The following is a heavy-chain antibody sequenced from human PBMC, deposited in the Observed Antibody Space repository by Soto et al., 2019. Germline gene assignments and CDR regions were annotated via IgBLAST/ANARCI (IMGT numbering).Heavy chain of an antibody. J-gene: IGHJ4*02. D-gene: IGHD3-16*01. V-gene: IGHV4-39*01. CDR1: GGSISSSSYY. CDR3: ARHPLPFLYDYVWGSSNDY. CDR2: IYYSGST. Sequence: SETLSLTCTVSGGSISSSSYYWGWIRQLPGKGLEWIGSIYYSGSTYYNPSLKSRVTISVDTSKNQFSLKLSSVTAADTAVYYCARHPLPFLYDYVWGSSNDYWGQGTLVIVSS.